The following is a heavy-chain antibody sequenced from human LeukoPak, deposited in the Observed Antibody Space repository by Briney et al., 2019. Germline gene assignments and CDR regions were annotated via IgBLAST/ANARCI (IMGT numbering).Heavy chain of an antibody. CDR2: ISGSGGGT. Sequence: SGRSLRLSCAASGFTFSSYTMTWIRQAQETGLEWVASISGSGGGTYYADSVKGRFTISRDNSKNTLYLEVNGLRADDTAIYYCAREQNIRGVIIIVDSWGQGTLVTVSS. CDR1: GFTFSSYT. J-gene: IGHJ4*02. V-gene: IGHV3-23*01. CDR3: AREQNIRGVIIIVDS. D-gene: IGHD3-10*01.